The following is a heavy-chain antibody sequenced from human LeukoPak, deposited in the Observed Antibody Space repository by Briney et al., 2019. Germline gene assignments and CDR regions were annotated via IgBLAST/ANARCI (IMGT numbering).Heavy chain of an antibody. Sequence: ASVTVSCKASGYTFTGYYMHWVRQAPGQGLEWMGWINPNSGGTNYAQKFQGRVTMTRDTSISTAYMELSGLRSDDTAVYYCARDLLSYYYDSSGPYWGQGTLVTVSS. J-gene: IGHJ4*02. CDR1: GYTFTGYY. D-gene: IGHD3-22*01. V-gene: IGHV1-2*02. CDR3: ARDLLSYYYDSSGPY. CDR2: INPNSGGT.